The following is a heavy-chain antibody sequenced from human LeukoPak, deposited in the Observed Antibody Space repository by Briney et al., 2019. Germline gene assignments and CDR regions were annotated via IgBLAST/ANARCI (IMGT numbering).Heavy chain of an antibody. V-gene: IGHV1-69*04. CDR2: IIPILGIA. Sequence: SVKVSCKASGGTFSSYAISWVRQAPGQGLEWMGRIIPILGIANYAQKFQGRVTITADKSTSTAYMELSSLRSEDTAVYYCAIDYYDILTGYGPYGMDVWGQGTTDTVSS. D-gene: IGHD3-9*01. CDR1: GGTFSSYA. J-gene: IGHJ6*02. CDR3: AIDYYDILTGYGPYGMDV.